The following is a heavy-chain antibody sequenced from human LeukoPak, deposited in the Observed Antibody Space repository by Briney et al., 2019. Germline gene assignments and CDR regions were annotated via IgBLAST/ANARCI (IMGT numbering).Heavy chain of an antibody. Sequence: GRSLRLSCAASGFTFSSYGMHWVRQAPGKGLEWVAVISYDGSNKYYADSVKGRFTISRDNSKNTLYLQMNSLRAEDTAVYYCAKDWRQLVLGAYFQHWGQGTLVTVSS. CDR3: AKDWRQLVLGAYFQH. V-gene: IGHV3-30*18. D-gene: IGHD6-13*01. CDR1: GFTFSSYG. CDR2: ISYDGSNK. J-gene: IGHJ1*01.